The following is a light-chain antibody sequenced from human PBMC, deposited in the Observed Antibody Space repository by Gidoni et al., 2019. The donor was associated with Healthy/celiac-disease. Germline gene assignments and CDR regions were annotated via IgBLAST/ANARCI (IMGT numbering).Light chain of an antibody. CDR2: GNS. V-gene: IGLV1-40*01. CDR3: QSYDSSLRGV. J-gene: IGLJ1*01. CDR1: NIGAGYD. Sequence: QSVLTQPPSVSGAPGQRVTISNIGAGYDVHWYQQLPGTAPNLLIYGNSNRPSGVPDRFSGSKSGTSASLAITGLQAEDEADYYCQSYDSSLRGVFGTGTKVTVL.